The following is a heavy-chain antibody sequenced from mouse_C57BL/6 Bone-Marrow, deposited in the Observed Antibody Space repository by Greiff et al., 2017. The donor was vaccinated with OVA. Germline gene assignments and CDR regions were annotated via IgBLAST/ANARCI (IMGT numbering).Heavy chain of an antibody. D-gene: IGHD2-2*01. J-gene: IGHJ1*03. CDR1: DSEVFPIAY. CDR2: ILPSIGRT. CDR3: ARGYGYGGFWYFDV. V-gene: IGHV15-2*01. Sequence: QVQLKESGSELRSPGSSVKLSCKDFDSEVFPIAYMSWVRQKPGHGFEWIGGILPSIGRTIYGEKFEDKATLDTDTLSNTAYLELNSLSSEVSAIYYGARGYGYGGFWYFDVWGTGTTVTVSS.